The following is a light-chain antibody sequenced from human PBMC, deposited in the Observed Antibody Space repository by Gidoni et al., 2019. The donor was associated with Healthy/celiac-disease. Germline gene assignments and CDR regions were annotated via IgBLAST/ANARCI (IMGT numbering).Light chain of an antibody. J-gene: IGKJ4*01. CDR1: QSISSY. Sequence: DIQMIQSPSSLSASVGDRVTITFLASQSISSYLNCYQQKPGKAPKPLIYAASSLQSGVPARLSGSGSGTDFTLTISSLKPEDFATYYCQQSYRTPTFGGGTKVEIK. CDR3: QQSYRTPT. V-gene: IGKV1-39*01. CDR2: AAS.